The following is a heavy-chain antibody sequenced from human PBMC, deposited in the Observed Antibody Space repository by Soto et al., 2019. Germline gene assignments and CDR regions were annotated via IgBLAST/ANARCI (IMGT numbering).Heavy chain of an antibody. Sequence: VQLLESGGGLVQPGGSLRLSCAASGFTFSSYAMSWVRQAPGKGLEWVSAINEGPGDTFYADSVKGRFTISRDDSKETLYRQMKSLRAEDTAIYYCAKTHYDILDYWGQGTLVTVSS. V-gene: IGHV3-23*01. D-gene: IGHD3-9*01. CDR3: AKTHYDILDY. CDR2: INEGPGDT. J-gene: IGHJ4*02. CDR1: GFTFSSYA.